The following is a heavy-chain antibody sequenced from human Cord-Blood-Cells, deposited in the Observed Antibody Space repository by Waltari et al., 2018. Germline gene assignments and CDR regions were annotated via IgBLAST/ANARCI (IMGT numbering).Heavy chain of an antibody. D-gene: IGHD2-15*01. J-gene: IGHJ4*02. CDR1: GGTFSRYA. V-gene: IGHV1-69*01. CDR3: ARVGYCSGGSCYSGARDY. Sequence: QVQLVQSGAEVKKPGSSVKVSCKASGGTFSRYAISWARQAPGQGLEWMGGIIPIFGTANYAQKFQGRVTITADESTSTAYMELSSLRSEDTAVYYCARVGYCSGGSCYSGARDYWGQGTLVTVSS. CDR2: IIPIFGTA.